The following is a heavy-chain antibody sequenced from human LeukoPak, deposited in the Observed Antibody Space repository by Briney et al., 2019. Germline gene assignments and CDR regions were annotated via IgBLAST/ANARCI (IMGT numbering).Heavy chain of an antibody. J-gene: IGHJ6*02. V-gene: IGHV3-11*06. Sequence: GGSLRLSCAASGFTFSDYYMSWIRQAPGKGLEWVSYISSSSSYTNYADSVKGRFTISRDNAKNSLYLQMNSLSAEDTAVYYCARGMVVTAMDVWGQGTTVTVSS. CDR2: ISSSSSYT. D-gene: IGHD2-21*02. CDR3: ARGMVVTAMDV. CDR1: GFTFSDYY.